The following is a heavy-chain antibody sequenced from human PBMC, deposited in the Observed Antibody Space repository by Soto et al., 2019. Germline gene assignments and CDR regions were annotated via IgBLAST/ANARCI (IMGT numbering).Heavy chain of an antibody. CDR3: ARVSNFPRGIWDYYDTARNWFDP. Sequence: SETLSLTCTVSGGSISSYYWSWIRQPPGKGLEWIGYIYYSGSTNYNPSLKSRVTISVDTSKNQFSLKLSSVTAADTAVYYCARVSNFPRGIWDYYDTARNWFDPWGQGTLVTVSS. CDR1: GGSISSYY. CDR2: IYYSGST. D-gene: IGHD3-22*01. J-gene: IGHJ5*02. V-gene: IGHV4-59*01.